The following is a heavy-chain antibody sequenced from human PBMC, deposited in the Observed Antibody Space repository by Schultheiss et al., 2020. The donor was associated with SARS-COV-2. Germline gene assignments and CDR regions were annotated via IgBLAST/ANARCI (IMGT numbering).Heavy chain of an antibody. V-gene: IGHV3-21*06. J-gene: IGHJ4*02. D-gene: IGHD6-6*01. CDR3: ARNAARLITRAQFDY. Sequence: GESLKISCAASGFTFNSAWMSWVRQAPGKGLEWVSAISGSGGSTYYADSVKGRFTISRDNAANSLSLQMYNLRAEDTAVYYCARNAARLITRAQFDYWGQGTLVTVSS. CDR1: GFTFNSAW. CDR2: ISGSGGST.